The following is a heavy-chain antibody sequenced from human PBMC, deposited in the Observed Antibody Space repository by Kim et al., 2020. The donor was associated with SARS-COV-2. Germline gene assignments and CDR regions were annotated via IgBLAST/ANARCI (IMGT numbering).Heavy chain of an antibody. CDR3: ARGFFGERGFDY. V-gene: IGHV4-34*01. J-gene: IGHJ4*02. D-gene: IGHD3-10*01. CDR2: INHSGST. CDR1: GGSFSGYY. Sequence: SETLSLTCAVYGGSFSGYYWSWIRQPPGKGLEWIGEINHSGSTNYNPSLKSRVTISVDTSKNQFSLKLSSVTAADTAVYYCARGFFGERGFDYWGQGTLVTVSS.